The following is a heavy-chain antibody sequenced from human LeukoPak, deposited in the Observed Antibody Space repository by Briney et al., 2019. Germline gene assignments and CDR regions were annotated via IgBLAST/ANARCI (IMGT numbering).Heavy chain of an antibody. CDR2: ITGNSNYI. V-gene: IGHV3-21*01. J-gene: IGHJ4*02. D-gene: IGHD6-19*01. Sequence: GGSLRLSCAASGFTFSIYSINWVRQAPGKGLEWVSFITGNSNYIYYADSVKGRFTISRDNAKNSLYLQMNSLRAEDTAVYYCARGLGYSSGWYGGEYYFDYWGQGTLVTVSS. CDR1: GFTFSIYS. CDR3: ARGLGYSSGWYGGEYYFDY.